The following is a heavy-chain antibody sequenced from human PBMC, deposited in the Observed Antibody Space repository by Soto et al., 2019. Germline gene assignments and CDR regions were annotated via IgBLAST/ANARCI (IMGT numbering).Heavy chain of an antibody. CDR2: MRGSGGST. V-gene: IGHV3-23*01. Sequence: GGSLRLSCAASGFTFSSYAMSWVRQAPGKGLEWVSAMRGSGGSTYYADSVKGRFTISRDNSKNTLYLQMNSLRAEDTAVYYCHDFWSENPGYWGQGTLVTVSS. J-gene: IGHJ4*02. CDR1: GFTFSSYA. D-gene: IGHD3-3*01. CDR3: HDFWSENPGY.